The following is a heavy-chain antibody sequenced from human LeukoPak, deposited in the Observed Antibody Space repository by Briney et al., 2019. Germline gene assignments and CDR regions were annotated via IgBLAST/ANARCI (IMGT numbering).Heavy chain of an antibody. CDR2: IYYSGST. V-gene: IGHV4-59*08. D-gene: IGHD5-12*01. Sequence: SEPQSLTCTVSGGSISSYYWSWIRQPPGKGLEWLGYIYYSGSTNYNPSLKSRVTISVDTSKNQFSLKLSSVTAADTAVYYCVSGPYYFDYWGQGTLVTVSS. CDR3: VSGPYYFDY. J-gene: IGHJ4*02. CDR1: GGSISSYY.